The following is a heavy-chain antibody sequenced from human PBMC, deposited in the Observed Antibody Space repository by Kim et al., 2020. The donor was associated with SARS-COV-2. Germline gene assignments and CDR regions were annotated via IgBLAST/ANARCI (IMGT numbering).Heavy chain of an antibody. V-gene: IGHV3-30-3*01. CDR1: GFTFSSYA. D-gene: IGHD6-6*01. CDR2: ISYDGSNK. CDR3: ASNSGYSSSSDY. Sequence: GGSLRLSCAASGFTFSSYAMHWVRQAPGKGLEWVAVISYDGSNKYYADSVKGRFTISRDNSKNTLYLQMNSLRAEDTAVYYCASNSGYSSSSDYWGQGTL. J-gene: IGHJ4*02.